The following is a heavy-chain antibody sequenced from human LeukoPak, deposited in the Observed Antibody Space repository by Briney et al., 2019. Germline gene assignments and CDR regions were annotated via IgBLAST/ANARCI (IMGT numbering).Heavy chain of an antibody. Sequence: PSEKLSLTCTVSSGSISSSSYYLGWIRQPPGKGLEWIGSIYYSGSTYYNPSLKSRVTISVDTSKNQFSLKLSSVTAADTAVYYCARNWASPYYYYYMDVWGKGTTVTVSS. CDR2: IYYSGST. CDR3: ARNWASPYYYYYMDV. J-gene: IGHJ6*03. CDR1: SGSISSSSYY. V-gene: IGHV4-39*07. D-gene: IGHD7-27*01.